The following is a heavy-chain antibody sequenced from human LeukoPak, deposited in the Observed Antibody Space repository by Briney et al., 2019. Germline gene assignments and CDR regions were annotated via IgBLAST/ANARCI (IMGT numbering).Heavy chain of an antibody. CDR2: ISHRRSYI. V-gene: IGHV3-21*01. D-gene: IGHD3-22*01. J-gene: IGHJ2*01. CDR1: GFTLSRYS. Sequence: PVGSLRLSCAPSGFTLSRYSIIWVRQAAAKGLKGVSSISHRRSYIYYADSVQGRFTISSEHAKNSLYPQLNSSRRDDPAELYLARSYPSRGGESSGYYTRKWDFHLWGGDTLVTVVS. CDR3: ARSYPSRGGESSGYYTRKWDFHL.